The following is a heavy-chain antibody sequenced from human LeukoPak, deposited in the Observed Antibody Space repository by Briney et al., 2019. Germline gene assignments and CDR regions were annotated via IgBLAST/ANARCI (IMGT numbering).Heavy chain of an antibody. CDR1: GGSFSGYY. CDR3: ASLDSSGYYFFGY. J-gene: IGHJ4*02. V-gene: IGHV4-34*01. Sequence: SETLSLTCAVYGGSFSGYYWSWIRQPPGKGLEWIGEINHSGSTNYNPSLKSRVTISVDTSKNQFSLKLSSVTAADTAVYYCASLDSSGYYFFGYWGQGTLVTVSS. CDR2: INHSGST. D-gene: IGHD3-22*01.